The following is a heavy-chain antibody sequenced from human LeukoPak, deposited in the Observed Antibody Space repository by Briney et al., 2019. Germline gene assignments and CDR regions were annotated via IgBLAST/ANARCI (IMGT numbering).Heavy chain of an antibody. CDR2: IYYSGYT. CDR3: ARVTSSSWYEAPVFDY. Sequence: PSETLSLTCTVSGGSISSYYWSWIRQPPGKGLKWIGNIYYSGYTTYSPSLRSRVTISVDTSKNQFSLKLSSVTAADTAVYYCARVTSSSWYEAPVFDYWGQGTLVTVSS. CDR1: GGSISSYY. V-gene: IGHV4-59*01. J-gene: IGHJ4*02. D-gene: IGHD6-13*01.